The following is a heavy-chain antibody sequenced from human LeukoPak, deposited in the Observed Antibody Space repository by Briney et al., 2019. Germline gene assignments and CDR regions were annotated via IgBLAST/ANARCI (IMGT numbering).Heavy chain of an antibody. D-gene: IGHD6-19*01. V-gene: IGHV3-7*01. CDR1: GFTFSSYW. CDR2: IKQDGSDK. Sequence: GGSLRLSCAASGFTFSSYWMSWVRQAPGKGLEWVANIKQDGSDKYYVDSVKGRFTISRDNAKNSVYLQMNSLRAEDTALYYCARAVAENWFDPWGREPWSPSPQ. CDR3: ARAVAENWFDP. J-gene: IGHJ5*02.